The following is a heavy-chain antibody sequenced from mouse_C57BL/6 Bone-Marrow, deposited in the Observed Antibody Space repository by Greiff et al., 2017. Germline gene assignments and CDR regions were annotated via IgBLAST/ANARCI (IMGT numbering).Heavy chain of an antibody. CDR3: ARDRRAYYSNWNYFDY. V-gene: IGHV5-4*03. D-gene: IGHD2-5*01. J-gene: IGHJ2*01. Sequence: EVMLVESGGGLVKPGGSLKLSCAASGFTFSSYAMSWVRQTPEKRLEWVATISDGGSYTYYPDNVKGRFTISRDNAKNDLYLQMSHLKSEDTAMYDCARDRRAYYSNWNYFDYWGQGTTLTVSS. CDR1: GFTFSSYA. CDR2: ISDGGSYT.